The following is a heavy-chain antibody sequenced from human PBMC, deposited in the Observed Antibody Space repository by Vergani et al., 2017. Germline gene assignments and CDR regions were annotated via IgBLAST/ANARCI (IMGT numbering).Heavy chain of an antibody. CDR3: ARDCSSTSCEYKGFDP. V-gene: IGHV3-66*01. Sequence: EVQVVETGGGLVQPGGSLRLSCAASGFTVSSNYMSWVRQAPGKGLEWVSVIYSGGSTYYADSVKGRFIISRDNSKNTLYLQMNSLRAEDTAVYYCARDCSSTSCEYKGFDPWGQGTLVTVSS. D-gene: IGHD2-2*01. CDR1: GFTVSSNY. CDR2: IYSGGST. J-gene: IGHJ5*02.